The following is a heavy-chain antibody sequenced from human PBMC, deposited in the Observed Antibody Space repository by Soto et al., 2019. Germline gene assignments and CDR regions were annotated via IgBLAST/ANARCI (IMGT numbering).Heavy chain of an antibody. CDR3: ARGEDAFVYYGLDV. CDR2: IYDTGISGYTPST. Sequence: QVQLQESGPRLVKPSATLSLTCTVSGGSITSSYWSWIRRHPGKGLEWIAYIYDTGISGYTPSTSYIPFIRSIVTMSVDTSKSQFSLKLTSVTAADTAVYYCARGEDAFVYYGLDVWGQGITVTVS. J-gene: IGHJ6*02. CDR1: GGSITSSY. V-gene: IGHV4-59*01. D-gene: IGHD3-10*01.